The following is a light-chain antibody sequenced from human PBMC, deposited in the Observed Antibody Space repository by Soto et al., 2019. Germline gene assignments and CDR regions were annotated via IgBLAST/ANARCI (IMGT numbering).Light chain of an antibody. CDR1: LRLSTN. J-gene: IGKJ1*01. V-gene: IGKV3D-15*01. CDR3: QQYYNWPRT. CDR2: GAS. Sequence: DIVMTQSPATLSVSPGETATLSCRASLRLSTNLAWYQQRPGQAPRLLIYGASTRATGIPARFSGSGSGTEFTLTISSLQSEDFAVYYCQQYYNWPRTFXQGTKADIK.